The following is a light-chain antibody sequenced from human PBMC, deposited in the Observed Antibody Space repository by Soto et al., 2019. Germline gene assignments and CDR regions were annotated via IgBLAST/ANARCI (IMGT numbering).Light chain of an antibody. V-gene: IGKV3D-15*01. J-gene: IGKJ4*01. CDR2: ASS. Sequence: VMTQSPGNLSVSPGEGVTLFCRASQNVASNLAWYQVKPGQAPRLLICASSTRATGIPATFSGSGSGTEFSLTISSLQSEDSALYFCQQYYHWGLSFGGGTKVEI. CDR3: QQYYHWGLS. CDR1: QNVASN.